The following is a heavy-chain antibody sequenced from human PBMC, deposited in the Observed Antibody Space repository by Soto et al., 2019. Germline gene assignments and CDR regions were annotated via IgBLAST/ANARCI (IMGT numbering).Heavy chain of an antibody. CDR2: INPGGVIDVFGATT. CDR1: GYSFTTYY. Sequence: ASVKVSCKASGYSFTTYYMHWVRQAPRQGLEWVGVINPGGVIDVFGATTSYAQKFQGRVTMTRDTSTSTVYMELSSLRSEDTAVYYCATLGASTWGVPAPTERAYQYYGMDVWGQGTTVTVSS. CDR3: ATLGASTWGVPAPTERAYQYYGMDV. V-gene: IGHV1-46*01. J-gene: IGHJ6*02. D-gene: IGHD3-16*01.